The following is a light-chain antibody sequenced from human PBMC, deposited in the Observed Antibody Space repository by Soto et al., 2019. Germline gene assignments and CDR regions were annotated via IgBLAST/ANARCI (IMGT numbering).Light chain of an antibody. V-gene: IGKV1-5*03. Sequence: DIQMTQSPSTLPASVGDKVTITCRASQSVRNYLAWYQQKPGKAPRLLIYKASNLESGVPSRFSGSGSETEFTLTISSLEPEDFAVYYCLHSNNWPLAFGGGTKVEIK. CDR1: QSVRNY. CDR2: KAS. J-gene: IGKJ4*01. CDR3: LHSNNWPLA.